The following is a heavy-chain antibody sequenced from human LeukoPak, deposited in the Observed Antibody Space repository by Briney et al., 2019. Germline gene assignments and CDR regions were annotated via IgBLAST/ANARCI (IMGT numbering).Heavy chain of an antibody. Sequence: SETLSLTCTVSGGSISTYYWNWIRQPPGKGLEWIGYIYYSGSTNCNPSLKSRVTISVDTSKNQFSLKLSSVTAADMAVYYCARVPYYHDSSGYYYGYFDYWGQGTLVTVSS. CDR1: GGSISTYY. V-gene: IGHV4-59*01. CDR2: IYYSGST. D-gene: IGHD3-22*01. CDR3: ARVPYYHDSSGYYYGYFDY. J-gene: IGHJ4*02.